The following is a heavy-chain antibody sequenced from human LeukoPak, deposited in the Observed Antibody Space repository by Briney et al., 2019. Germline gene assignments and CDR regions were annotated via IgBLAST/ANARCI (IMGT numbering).Heavy chain of an antibody. J-gene: IGHJ4*02. CDR1: GYTFTGYN. V-gene: IGHV1-2*02. Sequence: ASAKGSCKASGYTFTGYNMHWGRQAPGQGLEWMGWINPNSGGTTYAQKFQGRVTMTRDTSISTAYMDLSRLRSDATAVYSCARDAGVGSPDYWGQGTLVTVSS. D-gene: IGHD3-3*01. CDR2: INPNSGGT. CDR3: ARDAGVGSPDY.